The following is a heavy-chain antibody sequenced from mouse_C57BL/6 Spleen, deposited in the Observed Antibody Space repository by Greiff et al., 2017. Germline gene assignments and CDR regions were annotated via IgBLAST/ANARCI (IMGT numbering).Heavy chain of an antibody. CDR2: IYPSDSET. V-gene: IGHV1-61*01. CDR1: GYTFTSYW. D-gene: IGHD3-3*01. J-gene: IGHJ4*01. CDR3: ARGDPYAMDY. Sequence: VQLQQPGAELVRPGSSVKLSCKASGYTFTSYWMDWVKQRPGQGLEWIGNIYPSDSETHYNQKFKDKATLTVDKSSSTAYMQLSSLTSEDSAVYCCARGDPYAMDYWGQGTSVTVSS.